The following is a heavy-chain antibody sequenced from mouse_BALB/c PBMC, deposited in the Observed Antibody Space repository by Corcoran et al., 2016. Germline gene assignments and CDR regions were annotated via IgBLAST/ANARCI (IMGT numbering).Heavy chain of an antibody. V-gene: IGHV3-6*02. CDR1: GYSITSGYY. D-gene: IGHD2-1*01. J-gene: IGHJ3*01. CDR3: ARSRNGNYGFAY. Sequence: DVQLQESGPGLVKPSQSLSLTCSVTGYSITSGYYWNWIRQFPGNKLEWMGYISYDGSNNYNPSLKNRISITRDTSKNQFFLKLNSVTTEDTATYYCARSRNGNYGFAYWGQGTLVTVSA. CDR2: ISYDGSN.